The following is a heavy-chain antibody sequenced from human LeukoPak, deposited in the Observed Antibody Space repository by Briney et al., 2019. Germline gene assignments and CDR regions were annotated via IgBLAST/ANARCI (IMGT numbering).Heavy chain of an antibody. CDR1: GGSISSYY. J-gene: IGHJ4*02. D-gene: IGHD3-10*01. CDR2: IYYSGST. Sequence: SETLSLTCTVSGGSISSYYWSWIRQPPGKGLEWIGYIYYSGSTNYNPSFKSRVTISVDTTKNQFSLKLSSVTAADTAVYYCARGSITMVRGVIITPAFDYWGQGTLVTVSS. V-gene: IGHV4-59*01. CDR3: ARGSITMVRGVIITPAFDY.